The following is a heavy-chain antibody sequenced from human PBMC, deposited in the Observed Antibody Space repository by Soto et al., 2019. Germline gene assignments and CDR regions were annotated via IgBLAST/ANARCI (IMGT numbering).Heavy chain of an antibody. V-gene: IGHV3-23*01. Sequence: GSLRLSCAASGFTFSSYAMSWVRQAPGKGLEWVSAISGSGGSTYYADSVKGRFTISRDNSKNTLYLQMNSLRAEDTAVYYCAKANTIFGVVPRYGMDVWGQGTTVTVSS. D-gene: IGHD3-3*01. CDR3: AKANTIFGVVPRYGMDV. J-gene: IGHJ6*02. CDR1: GFTFSSYA. CDR2: ISGSGGST.